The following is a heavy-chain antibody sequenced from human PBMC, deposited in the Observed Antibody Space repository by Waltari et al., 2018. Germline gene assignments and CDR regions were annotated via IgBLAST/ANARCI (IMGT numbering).Heavy chain of an antibody. CDR2: IYHSGST. V-gene: IGHV4-38-2*01. CDR3: ARHAYGDYPYYFDY. J-gene: IGHJ4*02. Sequence: QVQLQESGPGLVKPSETLSLTCAVSGYSISSGYYWGWNRQPPGKGLEWIGSIYHSGSTYYNPSLKSRVTISVDTSKNQFSLTLSSVTAADTAVYYCARHAYGDYPYYFDYWGQGTLVTVSS. CDR1: GYSISSGYY. D-gene: IGHD4-17*01.